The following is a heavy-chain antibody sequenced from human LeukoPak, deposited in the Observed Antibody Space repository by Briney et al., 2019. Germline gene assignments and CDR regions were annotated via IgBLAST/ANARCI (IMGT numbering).Heavy chain of an antibody. Sequence: ASVKVSCTASGYTFSDYYMHWVRQAPGQGLEWMGWINPNSGGTNYAQKFQGRVAMARDTSISTAYMELSRLRSDDTAIFYCTVTAGAFDIWGQGTMVTVSS. V-gene: IGHV1-2*02. D-gene: IGHD4-4*01. CDR2: INPNSGGT. CDR1: GYTFSDYY. CDR3: TVTAGAFDI. J-gene: IGHJ3*02.